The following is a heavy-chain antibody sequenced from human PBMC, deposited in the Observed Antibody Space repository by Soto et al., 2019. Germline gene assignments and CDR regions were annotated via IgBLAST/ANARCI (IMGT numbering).Heavy chain of an antibody. Sequence: QLQLQESGPGLVKPSETLSLTCPVSGGSLSSSSYYWGWIRQPPGQGLEWIGSIYYSGSTYYHPSLKSRVTEPVDKAQNQVPLKLSSVAAPDTAVYYWGRQGEAPGPPPPNWFDPWGQGTLVTVSS. CDR3: GRQGEAPGPPPPNWFDP. V-gene: IGHV4-39*01. CDR1: GGSLSSSSYY. D-gene: IGHD3-16*01. J-gene: IGHJ5*02. CDR2: IYYSGST.